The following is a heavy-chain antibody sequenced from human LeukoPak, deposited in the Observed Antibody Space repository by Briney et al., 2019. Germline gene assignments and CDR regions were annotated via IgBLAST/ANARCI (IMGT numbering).Heavy chain of an antibody. J-gene: IGHJ4*02. D-gene: IGHD2-21*02. V-gene: IGHV3-23*01. CDR2: ITCSGGST. CDR3: AKDLLELLFVFDY. Sequence: PGGPLRLSCAASGFTFSSYAMSWVRQAPGKGLEWVSAITCSGGSTYYADSVKGRFTIPRDNSKNTLYLQMNSLRAEDTAAYYCAKDLLELLFVFDYWGQGTLVTVSS. CDR1: GFTFSSYA.